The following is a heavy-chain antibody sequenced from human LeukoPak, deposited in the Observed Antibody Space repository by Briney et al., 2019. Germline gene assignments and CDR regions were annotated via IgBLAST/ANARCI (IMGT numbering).Heavy chain of an antibody. V-gene: IGHV4-30-4*01. J-gene: IGHJ5*02. D-gene: IGHD3-22*01. Sequence: SETLSLTCTVSGVSISSGDYYWSWIRQPPGKGLEWIAYMYYSGSTYYNPSLKSRVTMSANTSKNQLSLKLSSVTAADTAVYYCARPYYYDSRIDPWGQGILVTVSS. CDR3: ARPYYYDSRIDP. CDR2: MYYSGST. CDR1: GVSISSGDYY.